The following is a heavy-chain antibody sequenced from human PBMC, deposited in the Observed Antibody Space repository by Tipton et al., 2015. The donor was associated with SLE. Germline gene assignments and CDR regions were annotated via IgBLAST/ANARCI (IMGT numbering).Heavy chain of an antibody. CDR1: GASISSHY. V-gene: IGHV4-59*08. D-gene: IGHD1-26*01. Sequence: TLSLTCTVSGASISSHYWNWIRQTPGEGLEWIGYIFYGRDTNYNPSIKSRITLPLDTSKNQFSLRVNSATAADTAVYYCARGGGSYYDYWGQGTLVTVSS. CDR2: IFYGRDT. J-gene: IGHJ4*02. CDR3: ARGGGSYYDY.